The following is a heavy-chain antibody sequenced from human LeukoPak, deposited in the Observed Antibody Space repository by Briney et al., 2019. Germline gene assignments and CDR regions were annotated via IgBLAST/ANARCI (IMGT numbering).Heavy chain of an antibody. J-gene: IGHJ4*02. CDR1: GFPFSSYA. CDR2: VHGDGYSI. Sequence: GGSLRLSCTASGFPFSSYAIYWVRQAPGKGLVWVARVHGDGYSISCADSVRGRFTISRDNAKDTLYLHMNSLRPEDTAVYYCATAQVGAPTDFWGQGTRVAVSS. CDR3: ATAQVGAPTDF. V-gene: IGHV3-74*01. D-gene: IGHD1-26*01.